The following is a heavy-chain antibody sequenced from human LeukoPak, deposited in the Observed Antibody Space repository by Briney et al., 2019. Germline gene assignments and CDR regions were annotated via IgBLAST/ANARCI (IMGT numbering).Heavy chain of an antibody. V-gene: IGHV4-4*02. D-gene: IGHD3-10*01. J-gene: IGHJ4*02. CDR1: AGSISSSNW. CDR3: ARQTGSGLFMLP. CDR2: IYHSGST. Sequence: PSETLSLTCAVSAGSISSSNWWSWVRRPPGKGLEWIGEIYHSGSTTYNPSLKSRVTISVDKSKTHFSLRLSTVTAAAMAVYYSARQTGSGLFMLPGGEGTLVTVSS.